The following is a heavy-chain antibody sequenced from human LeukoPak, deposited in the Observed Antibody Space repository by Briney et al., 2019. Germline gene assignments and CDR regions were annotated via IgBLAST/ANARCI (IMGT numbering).Heavy chain of an antibody. CDR3: AKDYCRDGNCPFPFLDS. CDR1: GFTFSNYW. Sequence: GGSLRLSCAASGFTFSNYWMTWVRQAPGKGLEWVADINRDGSERYYGDSVKGRFVLSRDNSKNTVYMQMSSLRAEDTATYYCAKDYCRDGNCPFPFLDSWGQGTQVTVSS. D-gene: IGHD2-15*01. CDR2: INRDGSER. J-gene: IGHJ4*02. V-gene: IGHV3-7*03.